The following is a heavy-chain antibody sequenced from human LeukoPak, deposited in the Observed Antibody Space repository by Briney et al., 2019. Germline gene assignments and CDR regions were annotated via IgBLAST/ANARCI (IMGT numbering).Heavy chain of an antibody. Sequence: GGSLRLSCAASGFTFSSYAMHWVRQAPGKGLEWVAVISYDGSNKYYADSVKGRFTISRDNPKNTLYLQMNSLRAEDTAVYYCARDRDGCSSTSCSFYYYYGMDVWGKGTTVTVSS. CDR1: GFTFSSYA. V-gene: IGHV3-30*04. D-gene: IGHD2-2*01. CDR3: ARDRDGCSSTSCSFYYYYGMDV. CDR2: ISYDGSNK. J-gene: IGHJ6*04.